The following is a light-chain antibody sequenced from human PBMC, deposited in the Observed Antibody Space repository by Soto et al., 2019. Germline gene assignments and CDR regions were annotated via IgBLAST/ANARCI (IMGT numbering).Light chain of an antibody. CDR2: EVT. Sequence: QSALTQPASVSGSPGQSITICCTGTSSDIGGYDFVSWYQQHPAKAPRLIISEVTNRPSGVSNRFSGSKSGNTASLTISGLQVEDEADYFCSSFTSRDTLVFGGGTKVTVL. CDR1: SSDIGGYDF. CDR3: SSFTSRDTLV. V-gene: IGLV2-14*01. J-gene: IGLJ3*02.